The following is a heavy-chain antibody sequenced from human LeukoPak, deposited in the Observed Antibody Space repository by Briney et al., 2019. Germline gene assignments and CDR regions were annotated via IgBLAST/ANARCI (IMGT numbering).Heavy chain of an antibody. D-gene: IGHD4-11*01. V-gene: IGHV3-23*01. Sequence: GGSLRLSCAASGFTFSSFAVSWVRQAPGEGLEWVSGITGGGGSTYYADSVKGRFTISRDNSKNTLYLQMNSLRAEDTALYYCAKDGTVTLIPYFDYWGQGTLVTVSS. CDR1: GFTFSSFA. CDR3: AKDGTVTLIPYFDY. J-gene: IGHJ4*02. CDR2: ITGGGGST.